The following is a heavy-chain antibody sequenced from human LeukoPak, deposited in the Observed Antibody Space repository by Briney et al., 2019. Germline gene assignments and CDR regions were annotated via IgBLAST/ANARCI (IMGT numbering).Heavy chain of an antibody. Sequence: PGGSLRLSCAASGFTFDDYAMHWVRQAPGKGLEWVSGISWNSGSIGYADSVTGRFTISRDNAKNSLYLQMNSLRAEDTALYYCAKDQGHRGYEGFDPWSQGTLVTVSS. V-gene: IGHV3-9*01. CDR3: AKDQGHRGYEGFDP. CDR1: GFTFDDYA. J-gene: IGHJ5*02. D-gene: IGHD5-12*01. CDR2: ISWNSGSI.